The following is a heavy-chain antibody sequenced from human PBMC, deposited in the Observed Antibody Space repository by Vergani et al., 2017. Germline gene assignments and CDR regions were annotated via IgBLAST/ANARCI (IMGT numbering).Heavy chain of an antibody. CDR3: AKMMGVTGTRGPFEY. CDR2: IYSGGSST. D-gene: IGHD2-21*02. CDR1: GFTFSSYA. Sequence: EVQLLESGGGLVQPGGSLRLSCAASGFTFSSYAMSWVRQAPGKGLEWVSVIYSGGSSTYYADSVKGRLTISSDNSKNTLYLQMNSLRAEDTAVYYCAKMMGVTGTRGPFEYWGQGTLVTVSS. J-gene: IGHJ4*02. V-gene: IGHV3-23*03.